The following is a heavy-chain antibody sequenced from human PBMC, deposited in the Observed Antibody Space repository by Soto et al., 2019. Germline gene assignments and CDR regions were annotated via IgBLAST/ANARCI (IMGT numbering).Heavy chain of an antibody. CDR3: ARWWFGEFFDY. Sequence: QVQLQESGPGLVKPSQTLSLTCTVSGGSISSGDYYWRWIRQPPRKGLEWIGFIYYSGSTYYNPSLMRRVTIPADTSKNQFSLKLNSVTAADTAVYYCARWWFGEFFDYWGQGTLVTVSS. D-gene: IGHD3-10*01. CDR2: IYYSGST. J-gene: IGHJ4*02. CDR1: GGSISSGDYY. V-gene: IGHV4-30-4*01.